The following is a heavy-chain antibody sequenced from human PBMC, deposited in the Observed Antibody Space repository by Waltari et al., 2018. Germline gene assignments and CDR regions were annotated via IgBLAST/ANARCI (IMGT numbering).Heavy chain of an antibody. Sequence: QLQLQESGPGLVKPSGTLSLTCAVSGDSMSSTDCWSWVRQPPGKGLEWVGQVRGDGKTNYNPSFASRITISLDTYNKQFSLKVTSATAADTAIYYCARDRGRGLYLDSWGPGTKVTVSP. CDR3: ARDRGRGLYLDS. CDR1: GDSMSSTDC. CDR2: VRGDGKT. V-gene: IGHV4-4*02. D-gene: IGHD1-1*01. J-gene: IGHJ4*02.